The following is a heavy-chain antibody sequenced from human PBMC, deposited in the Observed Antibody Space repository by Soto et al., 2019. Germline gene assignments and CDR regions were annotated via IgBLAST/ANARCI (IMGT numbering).Heavy chain of an antibody. J-gene: IGHJ4*02. CDR2: INTANGNT. D-gene: IGHD6-13*01. CDR1: GYTFTSYA. V-gene: IGHV1-3*04. CDR3: ARGSSWAHFDY. Sequence: QVQLVQSGAEVKKPGASVKVSCKASGYTFTSYAMHWVRQAPGQRLEWMGSINTANGNTKYSQNFQGRVTISRDTSASIVYMQLSSLRSEDTAVFRCARGSSWAHFDYWGQGTLVTVSS.